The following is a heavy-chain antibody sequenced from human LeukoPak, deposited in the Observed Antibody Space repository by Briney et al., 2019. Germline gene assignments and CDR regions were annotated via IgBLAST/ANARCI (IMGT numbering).Heavy chain of an antibody. CDR2: LYYSGST. D-gene: IGHD3-10*01. Sequence: SETLSLTCTVSGGSISSYYWSWIRQPPGKELEWIGYLYYSGSTNYNPSFKSRVTMSVDTSKNQFSLKLSSVTAADTAVYYCARSLRYYYGSGRNWFDPWGQGTLVTVSS. CDR1: GGSISSYY. J-gene: IGHJ5*02. CDR3: ARSLRYYYGSGRNWFDP. V-gene: IGHV4-59*12.